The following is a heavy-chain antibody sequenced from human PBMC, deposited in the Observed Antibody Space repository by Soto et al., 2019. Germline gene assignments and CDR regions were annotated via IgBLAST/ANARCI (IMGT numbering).Heavy chain of an antibody. CDR3: AKFHGSGTYYNFPDY. Sequence: GGSLRLSCAASGFTFSSYEMNWVRQAPGKGLEWVSYISSSGSTIYYADSVKGRFTISRDNAKNSLYLQMNSLRAEDTAVYYCAKFHGSGTYYNFPDYWGQGTLVTVSS. CDR1: GFTFSSYE. CDR2: ISSSGSTI. V-gene: IGHV3-48*03. J-gene: IGHJ4*02. D-gene: IGHD3-10*01.